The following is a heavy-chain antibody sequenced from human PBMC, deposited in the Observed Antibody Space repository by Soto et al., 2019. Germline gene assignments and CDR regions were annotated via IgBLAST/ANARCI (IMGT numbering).Heavy chain of an antibody. J-gene: IGHJ4*02. CDR1: GFTFSSYW. V-gene: IGHV3-74*01. D-gene: IGHD1-26*01. CDR3: ARAKSGTYWNFDY. CDR2: VSGDGTTT. Sequence: PGGSLRLSCAASGFTFSSYWMYWVRQPPGKGPAWVSRVSGDGTTTTYADSVKGRFTISRDNAKSTVYLQMNSLRAEDTAVYYCARAKSGTYWNFDYWGQGALVTVSS.